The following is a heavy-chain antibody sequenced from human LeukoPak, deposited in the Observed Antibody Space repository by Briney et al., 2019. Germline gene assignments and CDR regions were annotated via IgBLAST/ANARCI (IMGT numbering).Heavy chain of an antibody. CDR1: GGSISSNTYY. CDR2: LYYSGST. V-gene: IGHV4-39*01. CDR3: ARNPGAYSYGIWWGGWFDP. D-gene: IGHD5-18*01. Sequence: SDTLSVTCTVSGGSISSNTYYWGWLAPRPGKGRVWSGSLYYSGSTYYHPSLKSRVNISVDTSKDQFSLKLSSVPAADTAVYYCARNPGAYSYGIWWGGWFDPWGQGTLVTVSS. J-gene: IGHJ5*02.